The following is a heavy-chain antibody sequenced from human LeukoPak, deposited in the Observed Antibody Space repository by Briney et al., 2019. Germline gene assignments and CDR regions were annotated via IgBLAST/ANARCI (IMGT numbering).Heavy chain of an antibody. Sequence: GGSLRLSCAASGFTVSSNYMSWVRQAPGKGLEWVSAISGSGGSTYYADSVKGRFTISRDNSKNTLYLQMNSPRAEDTAVYYCAKVNGSSWYYYYYYYMDVWGKGTTVTISS. CDR3: AKVNGSSWYYYYYYYMDV. D-gene: IGHD6-13*01. CDR2: ISGSGGST. J-gene: IGHJ6*03. CDR1: GFTVSSNY. V-gene: IGHV3-23*01.